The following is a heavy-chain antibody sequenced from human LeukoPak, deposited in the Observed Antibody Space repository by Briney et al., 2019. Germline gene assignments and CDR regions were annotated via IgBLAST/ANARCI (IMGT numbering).Heavy chain of an antibody. CDR2: INPSGGST. V-gene: IGHV1-46*03. CDR3: ARGYSGWHYFDY. CDR1: GYTFTSYY. D-gene: IGHD6-19*01. Sequence: ASVKVSCKASGYTFTSYYMHWVRQAPGQWLEWMGIINPSGGSTSYAQKFQGRVTMTRDTSTSTVYTELSSLRSEDTAVYYCARGYSGWHYFDYWGQGTLVTVSS. J-gene: IGHJ4*02.